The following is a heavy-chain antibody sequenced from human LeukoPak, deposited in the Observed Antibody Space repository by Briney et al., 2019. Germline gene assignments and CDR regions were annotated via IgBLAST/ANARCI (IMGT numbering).Heavy chain of an antibody. CDR3: ARDNYYDSSGYWVGHDAFDI. V-gene: IGHV1-2*02. Sequence: GASVKVSCKASGYTFTGYYMHWVRQAPGQGLEWMGWINPNSGGTNYAQKFQGRVTMTRDTSISTAYMELSRLRSDDTAVYYCARDNYYDSSGYWVGHDAFDIWGQGTMVTVSS. CDR2: INPNSGGT. J-gene: IGHJ3*02. CDR1: GYTFTGYY. D-gene: IGHD3-22*01.